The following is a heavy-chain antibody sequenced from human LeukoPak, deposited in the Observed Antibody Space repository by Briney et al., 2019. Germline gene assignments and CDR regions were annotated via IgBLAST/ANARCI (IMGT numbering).Heavy chain of an antibody. V-gene: IGHV3-15*01. CDR1: GFTFSNAW. D-gene: IGHD3-22*01. Sequence: PGGSLRLSCAASGFTFSNAWMSWVRQAPGKGLERVGRIKSKTDGGTTDYAAPVKGRFTISRDDSKNTLYLQMNSLKTEDTAVYYCTTDMYYYDSSGYADYWGQGTLVTVSS. J-gene: IGHJ4*02. CDR2: IKSKTDGGTT. CDR3: TTDMYYYDSSGYADY.